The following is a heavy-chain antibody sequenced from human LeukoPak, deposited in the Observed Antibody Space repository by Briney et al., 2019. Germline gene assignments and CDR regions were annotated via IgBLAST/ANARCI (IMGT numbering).Heavy chain of an antibody. Sequence: SETLSLTCAVSGGSFSGYYWSWIRQPPGQGLEWIGEINHSGSTNYNPSLKSRVTISVDTSKNQFSLKLSSVTAADTAVYYCARGPRYDYVWGSYRFSDYWGQGTLVTVSS. CDR3: ARGPRYDYVWGSYRFSDY. D-gene: IGHD3-16*02. CDR1: GGSFSGYY. CDR2: INHSGST. J-gene: IGHJ4*02. V-gene: IGHV4-34*01.